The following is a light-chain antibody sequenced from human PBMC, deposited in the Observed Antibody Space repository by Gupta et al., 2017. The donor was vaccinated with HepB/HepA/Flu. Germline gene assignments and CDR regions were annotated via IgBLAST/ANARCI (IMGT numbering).Light chain of an antibody. J-gene: IGLJ1*01. CDR3: QSRDSSGDHLV. V-gene: IGLV3-19*01. Sequence: SSELTQDPAVSVALGQTVTITCRGDSLKSYYASWYQQKPGQAPVIVIYGKNNRPSGIPDRFSGSTSGDTASLIITGAQAEDEADYYSQSRDSSGDHLVFGTGTKVTVL. CDR2: GKN. CDR1: SLKSYY.